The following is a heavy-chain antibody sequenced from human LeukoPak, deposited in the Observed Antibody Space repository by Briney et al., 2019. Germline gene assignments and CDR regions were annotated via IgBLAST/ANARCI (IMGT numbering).Heavy chain of an antibody. CDR1: GFTFSSYW. Sequence: GVSLRLSCAASGFTFSSYWMSWVRQAPGKGLEWVANIKQDGSEKYYVDSVKGRFTIPRDNAKNSLYLQMNSLRAEDTAVYYCARPIVGATTWAFDIWGQGTMVTVSS. J-gene: IGHJ3*02. V-gene: IGHV3-7*01. CDR2: IKQDGSEK. D-gene: IGHD1-26*01. CDR3: ARPIVGATTWAFDI.